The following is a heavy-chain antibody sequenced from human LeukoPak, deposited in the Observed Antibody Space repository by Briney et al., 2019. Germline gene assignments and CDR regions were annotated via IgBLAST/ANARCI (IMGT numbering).Heavy chain of an antibody. CDR3: ARAPVATVLPRN. D-gene: IGHD5-12*01. CDR2: ISYDGSNK. V-gene: IGHV3-30*03. J-gene: IGHJ4*02. CDR1: GFTFGSYG. Sequence: GGSLRLSCAGSGFTFGSYGMHWVRQAPGKGLEWVAVISYDGSNKYYADSVKGRFTISRDNSKNTLYLQMNSLRAEDTAVFYCARAPVATVLPRNWGQGTLVTVSS.